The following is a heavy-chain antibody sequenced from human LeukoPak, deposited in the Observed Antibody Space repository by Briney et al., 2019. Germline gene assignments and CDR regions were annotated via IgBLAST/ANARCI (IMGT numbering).Heavy chain of an antibody. D-gene: IGHD6-19*01. CDR1: GGSISSGGYS. Sequence: SETLSLTCAVSGGSISSGGYSWSWIRQPPGKGLEWIGYIYHSGSTYYNPSLKSRVTISVDRSKNQFSLKLSSVTAADTAVYYCAKVQPQPIYSSGWYYFDYWGQGTLVTVSS. CDR2: IYHSGST. CDR3: AKVQPQPIYSSGWYYFDY. V-gene: IGHV4-30-2*02. J-gene: IGHJ4*02.